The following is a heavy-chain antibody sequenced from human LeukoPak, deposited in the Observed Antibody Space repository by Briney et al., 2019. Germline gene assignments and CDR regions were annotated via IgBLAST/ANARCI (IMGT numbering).Heavy chain of an antibody. V-gene: IGHV3-7*01. Sequence: GGSLRLSCAASGFTFSRYWMSWVRQAPGKGLEWVANIKEDGSEKYYVGSVKGRFTISRDNAKNSLYLQRNSQRAEDTAVYYCARDGFGGSGDFDYWGQGTLVTVSS. CDR3: ARDGFGGSGDFDY. D-gene: IGHD3-10*01. CDR2: IKEDGSEK. J-gene: IGHJ4*02. CDR1: GFTFSRYW.